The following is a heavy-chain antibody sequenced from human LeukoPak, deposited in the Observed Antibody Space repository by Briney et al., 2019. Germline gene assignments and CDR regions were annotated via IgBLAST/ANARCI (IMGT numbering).Heavy chain of an antibody. V-gene: IGHV4-34*01. CDR3: ARHRRDGYKGTLGY. J-gene: IGHJ4*02. CDR1: GGFFSGYY. Sequence: PETLSPTCAVNGGFFSGYYWSWLRQPPGKGLEWIGEINHSGSTNYNPSRKSRVTISVDTSKNQFSLKLSSVTAADTAVYYCARHRRDGYKGTLGYWGQGTLVTVSS. CDR2: INHSGST. D-gene: IGHD5-24*01.